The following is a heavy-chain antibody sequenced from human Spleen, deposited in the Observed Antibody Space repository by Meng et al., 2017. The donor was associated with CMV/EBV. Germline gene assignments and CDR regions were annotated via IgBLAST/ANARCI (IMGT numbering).Heavy chain of an antibody. D-gene: IGHD3-10*01. CDR3: ARDGEGVQLSYYYYGMDV. CDR2: ISDFNVNT. Sequence: ASVKVSCKAYGYTFSSYGLSWVRQAPGQGLEWMGWISDFNVNTNYAQKVQGRVTMTRDTSIGTAYMELSRLTSDDTAVYYCARDGEGVQLSYYYYGMDVWGQGTTVTVSS. CDR1: GYTFSSYG. V-gene: IGHV1-18*01. J-gene: IGHJ6*02.